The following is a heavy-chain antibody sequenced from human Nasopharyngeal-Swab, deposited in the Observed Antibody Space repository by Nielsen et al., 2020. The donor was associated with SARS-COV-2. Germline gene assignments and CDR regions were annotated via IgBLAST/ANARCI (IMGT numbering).Heavy chain of an antibody. D-gene: IGHD3-9*01. Sequence: WTRQPPGKGLEWVAVISYDGSNKYYADSVKGRFTISRDNSKNTLYLQMNSLRAEDTAVYYCAKDPMGYDILTGYYPYYFDYWGQGTLVTVSS. J-gene: IGHJ4*02. V-gene: IGHV3-30*18. CDR2: ISYDGSNK. CDR3: AKDPMGYDILTGYYPYYFDY.